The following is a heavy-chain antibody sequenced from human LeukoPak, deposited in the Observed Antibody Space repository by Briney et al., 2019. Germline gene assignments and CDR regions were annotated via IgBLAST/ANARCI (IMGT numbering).Heavy chain of an antibody. D-gene: IGHD5-24*01. CDR3: ASLRDGYNQFDY. CDR2: IYYSGST. CDR1: GGSISSYY. Sequence: SETLSLTCTVSGGSISSYYWSWIRQPPGKGLEWIGYIYYSGSTNYNPSLKSRVTISVDTSKNQFSLKLSSVTAADTAVYYCASLRDGYNQFDYWGRGTLVTVSS. J-gene: IGHJ4*02. V-gene: IGHV4-59*08.